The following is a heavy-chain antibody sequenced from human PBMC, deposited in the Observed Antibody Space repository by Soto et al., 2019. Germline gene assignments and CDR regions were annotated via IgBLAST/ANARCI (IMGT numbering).Heavy chain of an antibody. D-gene: IGHD6-19*01. CDR3: ARDRQWPDFDY. CDR1: GYSFTSYG. V-gene: IGHV1-18*03. Sequence: QIQLVQSGAEVKKPGASVKVSCKTSGYSFTSYGINWVRQAPGQGLEWMGWINTYNGNTHYAQKVQGRVTVTTDTSSSTAYMELRRLRSDDMAVYYCARDRQWPDFDYWGQGTQVTVSS. CDR2: INTYNGNT. J-gene: IGHJ4*02.